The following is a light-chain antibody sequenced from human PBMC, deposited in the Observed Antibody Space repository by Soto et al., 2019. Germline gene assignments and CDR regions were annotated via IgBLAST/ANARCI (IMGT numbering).Light chain of an antibody. CDR1: SGNIASNY. CDR3: QSYDDSHQV. Sequence: NFMLTQPHSVSESPGKTVTISCTRSSGNIASNYVQWYQQRPGSAPTTVIYEDNQRPSGVPYRFSGSIDSSSNSAALTISGLKTEDEADYYCQSYDDSHQVFGGGTKVTVL. V-gene: IGLV6-57*03. J-gene: IGLJ3*02. CDR2: EDN.